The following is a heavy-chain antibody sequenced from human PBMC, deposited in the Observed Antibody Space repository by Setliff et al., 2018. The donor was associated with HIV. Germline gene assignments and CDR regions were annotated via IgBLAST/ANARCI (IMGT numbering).Heavy chain of an antibody. CDR3: ARVATGPESFDI. CDR2: VYSTGST. J-gene: IGHJ3*02. Sequence: SETLSLTCTVSGDSINNYYWRWIRQPPGKGLEWIGYVYSTGSTNSKSSLKSRVTISVDTSKNQFSLKLSSVTAADTAVYYCARVATGPESFDIWGQGTMVTVSS. CDR1: GDSINNYY. D-gene: IGHD3-9*01. V-gene: IGHV4-59*01.